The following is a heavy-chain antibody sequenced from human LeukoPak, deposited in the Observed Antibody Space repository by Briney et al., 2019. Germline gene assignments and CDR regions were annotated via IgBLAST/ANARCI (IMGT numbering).Heavy chain of an antibody. J-gene: IGHJ4*02. CDR1: GFTFSNYE. CDR3: ARVPTLVGMGYFDY. CDR2: ISPSGSAI. D-gene: IGHD2-21*01. V-gene: IGHV3-48*03. Sequence: GGSLRLSCAASGFTFSNYEMNWVRQAPGKGLEWVSYISPSGSAIYYADSVKGRFIISRDNAKNSLYLQMKSLRGDDTAVYYCARVPTLVGMGYFDYRGQGTLVTVSS.